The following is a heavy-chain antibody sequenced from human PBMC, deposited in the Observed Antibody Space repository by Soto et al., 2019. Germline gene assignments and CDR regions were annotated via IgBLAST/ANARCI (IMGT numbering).Heavy chain of an antibody. CDR2: ISYSGST. CDR1: GGSISSYY. D-gene: IGHD3-22*01. J-gene: IGHJ4*02. Sequence: QVQLQESGPGLVKPSETRSLTCTVSGGSISSYYWSWIRQPPGKGLEWIGYISYSGSTNYNPSLKSRVTISVDTSKNQFSRKLRSVTAADTAVYYCSRVISGYLFDYWGQGTLVTASS. V-gene: IGHV4-59*01. CDR3: SRVISGYLFDY.